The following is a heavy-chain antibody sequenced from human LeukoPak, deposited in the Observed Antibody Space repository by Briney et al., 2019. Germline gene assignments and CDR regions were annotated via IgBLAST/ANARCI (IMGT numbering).Heavy chain of an antibody. V-gene: IGHV4-34*01. CDR1: GGSFSDYF. J-gene: IGHJ4*02. Sequence: SETLSLTCAVYGGSFSDYFWSWIRQPPGKGPEWIGEINHGGTTNYNPSLKSRVIISIDRSKNQVSLKLNSVTAADTAVYYCARERPGAPMDYWGQGTLVTVSS. D-gene: IGHD3-10*01. CDR2: INHGGTT. CDR3: ARERPGAPMDY.